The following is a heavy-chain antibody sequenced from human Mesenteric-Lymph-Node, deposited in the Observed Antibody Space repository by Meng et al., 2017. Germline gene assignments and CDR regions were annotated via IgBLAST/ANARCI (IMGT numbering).Heavy chain of an antibody. Sequence: GESLKISCAASGFTFSNAWMSWVRQAPGKGLEWVANIKEDGSEKHYVDSVKGRFTISRDNAKNSLYLQMDSLRVEDTAVYYCARDPNQFWSGYYNYWGQGALVTVSS. CDR3: ARDPNQFWSGYYNY. J-gene: IGHJ4*02. CDR2: IKEDGSEK. CDR1: GFTFSNAW. V-gene: IGHV3-7*01. D-gene: IGHD3-3*01.